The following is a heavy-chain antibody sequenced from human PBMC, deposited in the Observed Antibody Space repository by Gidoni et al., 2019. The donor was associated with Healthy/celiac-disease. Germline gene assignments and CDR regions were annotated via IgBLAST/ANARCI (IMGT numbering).Heavy chain of an antibody. Sequence: ESGGGVVQPGRSLRLSCAASGFTFSSYGMHWVRQAPGKGLEWVAVIWYDGSNKYYADSVKGRFTISRDNSKKTLYLQMNSLRAEDTAVYYCARGDGSGKVILGVDYWGQGTLVTVSS. CDR3: ARGDGSGKVILGVDY. CDR2: IWYDGSNK. CDR1: GFTFSSYG. V-gene: IGHV3-33*01. D-gene: IGHD3-10*01. J-gene: IGHJ4*02.